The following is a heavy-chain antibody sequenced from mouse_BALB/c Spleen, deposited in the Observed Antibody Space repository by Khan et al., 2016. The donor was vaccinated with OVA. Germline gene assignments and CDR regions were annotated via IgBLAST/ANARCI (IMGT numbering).Heavy chain of an antibody. CDR1: GYTFTNYT. V-gene: IGHV1-4*01. CDR2: INPSSGYT. J-gene: IGHJ2*01. CDR3: VRIPVPPYFLDC. Sequence: QVRLQQSGAELARPGASVKMSCKASGYTFTNYTMHWVKQRPGQGLEWIGYINPSSGYTNYNQKFKDKATLTADKSSSTAYMQLTSLTSEDSAVYYGVRIPVPPYFLDCWGQGTTLTVSS.